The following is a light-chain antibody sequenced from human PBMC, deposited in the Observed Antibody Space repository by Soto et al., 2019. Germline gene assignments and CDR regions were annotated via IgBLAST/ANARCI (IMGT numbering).Light chain of an antibody. V-gene: IGKV3-20*01. CDR3: QQYGSSPT. CDR1: QSVSENY. CDR2: GAS. Sequence: EVVLTQSPGTLSFSPGDSATLSCRASQSVSENYLAWYQQKPGRTPRILIYGASNRATGVPDRFSGSGSGTQFTLTISRLEPEDFAVYYCQQYGSSPTFGQGTKVDIK. J-gene: IGKJ1*01.